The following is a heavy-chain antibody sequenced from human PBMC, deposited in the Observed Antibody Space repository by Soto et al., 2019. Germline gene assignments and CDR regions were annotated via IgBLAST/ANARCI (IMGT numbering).Heavy chain of an antibody. D-gene: IGHD3-22*01. V-gene: IGHV1-58*01. CDR1: GFTFTSSA. Sequence: AAVKVSCKASGFTFTSSAVQWVRQARGQRLEWIGWIVVGSGNTNYAQKFQERVTITGDMSTSTAYMELSSLRSEDTAVYYCAADLGAYYYDSSGALGFDPWGQGTLVTVSS. J-gene: IGHJ5*02. CDR3: AADLGAYYYDSSGALGFDP. CDR2: IVVGSGNT.